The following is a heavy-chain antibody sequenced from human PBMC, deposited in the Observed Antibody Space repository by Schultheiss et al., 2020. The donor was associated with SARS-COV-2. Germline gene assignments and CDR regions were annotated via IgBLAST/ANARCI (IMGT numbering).Heavy chain of an antibody. V-gene: IGHV3-9*01. CDR1: GFTVSSNY. CDR3: AKGEGSYSPFDY. J-gene: IGHJ4*02. Sequence: GGSLRLSCAASGFTVSSNYMSWVRQAPGKGLEWVSGISWNSGSIGYADSVKGRFTISRDNAKNSLYLQMNSLRAEDTALYYCAKGEGSYSPFDYWGQGTLVTVSS. CDR2: ISWNSGSI. D-gene: IGHD1-26*01.